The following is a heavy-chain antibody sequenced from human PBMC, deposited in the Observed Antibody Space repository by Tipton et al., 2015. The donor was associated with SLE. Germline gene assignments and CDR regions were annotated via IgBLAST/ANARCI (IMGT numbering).Heavy chain of an antibody. CDR2: IKEDGSEK. CDR3: ATRQGSGWYQSFDY. D-gene: IGHD6-19*01. V-gene: IGHV3-7*01. CDR1: GFTFSDYY. J-gene: IGHJ4*02. Sequence: SLRLSCAASGFTFSDYYMSWVRQAPGKGLEWVANIKEDGSEKSYVDSVKGRFTISRDNAKNSLYLQMNNLRAEDTAVYYCATRQGSGWYQSFDYWGQGALVTVSS.